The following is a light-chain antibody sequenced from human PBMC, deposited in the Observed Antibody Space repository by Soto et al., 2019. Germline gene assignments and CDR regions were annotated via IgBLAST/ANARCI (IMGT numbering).Light chain of an antibody. CDR2: EDN. J-gene: IGLJ1*01. Sequence: NFMLTQPHSVSESPGKTVTISCTRSSGSIVSNYVQWYQQRPGSAPTTVIYEDNQRPSGVPDRFSGSIDSSSNSASLTISGLKTEDEADYYCCSYAGSSPYVFGTGTKLTVL. V-gene: IGLV6-57*04. CDR1: SGSIVSNY. CDR3: CSYAGSSPYV.